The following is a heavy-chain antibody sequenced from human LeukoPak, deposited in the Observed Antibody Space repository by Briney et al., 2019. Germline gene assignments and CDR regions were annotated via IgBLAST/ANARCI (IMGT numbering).Heavy chain of an antibody. V-gene: IGHV3-23*01. CDR1: GFTFSSYA. CDR3: ATHLGQQLVLGAFDI. CDR2: ISGSGGST. Sequence: GGSLRLSCAASGFTFSSYAMSWVRQAPGKGLEWVSAISGSGGSTYYTDSVKGRFTISRDNSKNTLYLQMNSLRAEDTAVYYCATHLGQQLVLGAFDIWSQGTVVTVSS. J-gene: IGHJ3*02. D-gene: IGHD6-13*01.